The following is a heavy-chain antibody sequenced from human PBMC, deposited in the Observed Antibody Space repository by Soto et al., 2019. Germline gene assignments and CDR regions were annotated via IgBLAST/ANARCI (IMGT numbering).Heavy chain of an antibody. CDR2: ISAYNGNT. CDR3: ARDRWIKIWSGSRDNRLDP. Sequence: GASVKVSCKASGYTFTNYGISWVRQAPGQGLEWMGWISAYNGNTNYTQKFQGRVTMTTDTPTSTAYMELRSLRSDDTAVYYCARDRWIKIWSGSRDNRLDPWGQGTLVTVS. D-gene: IGHD5-18*01. CDR1: GYTFTNYG. J-gene: IGHJ5*02. V-gene: IGHV1-18*01.